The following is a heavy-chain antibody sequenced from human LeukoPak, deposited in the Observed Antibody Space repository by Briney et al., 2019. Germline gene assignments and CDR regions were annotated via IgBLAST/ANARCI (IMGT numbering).Heavy chain of an antibody. J-gene: IGHJ4*02. CDR2: IRQDGSEK. D-gene: IGHD3-10*01. V-gene: IGHV3-7*01. Sequence: GGSLRLSCAASGFTFSNYWMSWVRQAPGKGLEWVANIRQDGSEKYYVDSVKGRFTISRDNAKNSLYLQMNSLRAEDTAVYYCARDRRGGSGSYLHYWGQGTLVTVSS. CDR1: GFTFSNYW. CDR3: ARDRRGGSGSYLHY.